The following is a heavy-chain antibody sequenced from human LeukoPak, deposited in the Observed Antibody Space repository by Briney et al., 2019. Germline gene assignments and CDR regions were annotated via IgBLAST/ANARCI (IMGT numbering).Heavy chain of an antibody. CDR2: IYPGDSDT. D-gene: IGHD3-10*01. CDR3: ARPTGYGSGSYYNY. Sequence: GESLKISCVGSGYSFTRYWIAWVRQMPGKGLEWMGIIYPGDSDTKYSPPFQGQITISADKSINTAYLQWSSLKASDTAMYYCARPTGYGSGSYYNYWGQGTLVTVSS. J-gene: IGHJ4*02. CDR1: GYSFTRYW. V-gene: IGHV5-51*01.